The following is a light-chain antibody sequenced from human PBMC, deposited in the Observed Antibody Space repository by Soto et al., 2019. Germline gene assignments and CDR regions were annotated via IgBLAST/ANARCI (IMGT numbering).Light chain of an antibody. Sequence: DIQMTQSPSTLSASVGDRVTITCRASQSSSTWLAWYQQKPGKAPKLLIYTASNLERGVPSRFSGSGSGTEFTLTISSLQPDDFATYYCQQHNSYPRTFGQGTKVEIK. V-gene: IGKV1-5*03. CDR3: QQHNSYPRT. J-gene: IGKJ1*01. CDR1: QSSSTW. CDR2: TAS.